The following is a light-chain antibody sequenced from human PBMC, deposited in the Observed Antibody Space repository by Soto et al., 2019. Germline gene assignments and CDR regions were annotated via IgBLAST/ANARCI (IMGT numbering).Light chain of an antibody. J-gene: IGLJ1*01. CDR2: EVS. Sequence: QSALTQPPSASGSFGQSVTISCTGTSSDVGGYNYVSWYQQHPGKAPKLMIYEVSERPSGGPDRFSGSKSGNTASLTVSGLQADDEADYYCSSYSGTNSHYVFGTGTEVTVL. V-gene: IGLV2-8*01. CDR1: SSDVGGYNY. CDR3: SSYSGTNSHYV.